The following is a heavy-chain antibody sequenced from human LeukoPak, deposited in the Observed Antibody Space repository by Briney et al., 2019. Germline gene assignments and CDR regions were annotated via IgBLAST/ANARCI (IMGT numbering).Heavy chain of an antibody. J-gene: IGHJ2*01. CDR2: IKQDGSDI. CDR1: RFTFSPYW. CDR3: ASGTWYFDT. V-gene: IGHV3-7*01. Sequence: GGSLRLSCAGSRFTFSPYWMTWVRQAPGKGLEWVAIIKQDGSDIHYVDSVKGRFSISIDNAKKSVYLQMNSLRVEDTAIYYCASGTWYFDTWGRGTQVTVSA.